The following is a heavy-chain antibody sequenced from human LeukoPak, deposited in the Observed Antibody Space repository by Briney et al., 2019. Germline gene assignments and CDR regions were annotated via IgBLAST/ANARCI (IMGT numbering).Heavy chain of an antibody. D-gene: IGHD6-6*01. CDR1: GFTFDDYA. J-gene: IGHJ4*02. V-gene: IGHV3-9*03. CDR2: ISWNSGSI. CDR3: AKGSSWAYFDY. Sequence: PGGSLRLSCAASGFTFDDYAMHWVRQAPGKGLEWVSGISWNSGSIGYADSVKGRFTISRDNAKNSLYLQMNSLRAEDMALYYCAKGSSWAYFDYWGQGTLVTVSS.